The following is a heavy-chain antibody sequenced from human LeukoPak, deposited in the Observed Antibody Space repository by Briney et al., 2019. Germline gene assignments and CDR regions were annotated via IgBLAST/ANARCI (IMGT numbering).Heavy chain of an antibody. Sequence: SETLSLTCAVSGYSISSGYYWGWIRQPPGKGLEWIGSIYHSGSTYYNPSLKSRVTISVDTSKNQFSLKLSSVTAADTAVYYCARDHCSGGSCLADWGQGTLVTVSS. V-gene: IGHV4-38-2*02. CDR3: ARDHCSGGSCLAD. CDR1: GYSISSGYY. CDR2: IYHSGST. D-gene: IGHD2-15*01. J-gene: IGHJ4*02.